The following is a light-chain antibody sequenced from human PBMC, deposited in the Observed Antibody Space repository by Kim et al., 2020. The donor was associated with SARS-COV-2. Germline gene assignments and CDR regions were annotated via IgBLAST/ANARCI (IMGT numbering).Light chain of an antibody. CDR1: QSIGSF. CDR2: GAS. V-gene: IGKV3-11*01. J-gene: IGKJ4*01. Sequence: SPGERATLSCRASQSIGSFLAWYQQKPGQAPRLVIYGASNRATGIPARFSGSGSGTDFTLTISSLEPEDFAVYYCQQRSNWPPLTFGGGTRVEIK. CDR3: QQRSNWPPLT.